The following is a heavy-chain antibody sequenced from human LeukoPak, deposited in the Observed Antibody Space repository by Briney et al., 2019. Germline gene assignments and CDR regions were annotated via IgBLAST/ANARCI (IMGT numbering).Heavy chain of an antibody. V-gene: IGHV4-34*01. CDR1: GGSFSGYY. Sequence: SETLSLTCAVYGGSFSGYYWSWIRQPPGKGLEWIGEINHSGSTNYNPSLKSRVTISVDTSKNQFSLKLSSVTAADTAVYYCARGNPPPAAPAGNYFAYWGQGTLVTVSS. D-gene: IGHD2-2*01. CDR2: INHSGST. J-gene: IGHJ4*02. CDR3: ARGNPPPAAPAGNYFAY.